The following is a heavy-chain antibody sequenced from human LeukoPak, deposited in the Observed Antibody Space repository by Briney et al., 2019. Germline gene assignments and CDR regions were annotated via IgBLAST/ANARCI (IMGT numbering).Heavy chain of an antibody. V-gene: IGHV3-7*01. CDR1: GFTISNFW. J-gene: IGHJ6*02. D-gene: IGHD5-12*01. CDR3: ARVQSGNGYDTLDV. Sequence: GGSLRLSCAASGFTISNFWMDWVRQTPGKGLEGLANINEDGSARYYVDSVKGRFTISRDNTKNSVYLQMNSLRAEDTATYYCARVQSGNGYDTLDVWGQGTTVTVSS. CDR2: INEDGSAR.